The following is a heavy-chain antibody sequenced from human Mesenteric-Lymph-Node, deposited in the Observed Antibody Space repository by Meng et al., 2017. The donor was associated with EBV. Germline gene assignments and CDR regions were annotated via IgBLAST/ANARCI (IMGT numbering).Heavy chain of an antibody. CDR3: AHRTSNCFDP. V-gene: IGHV2-5*02. CDR2: IYWDDDK. J-gene: IGHJ5*02. Sequence: QITLKESCPTRVKPTQTLTLTCTFSGFSLSTSGVGVGWIRQPPGKALEWLALIYWDDDKRYSPSLKTRLTITKDTSENQVVLTMTNMDPVDAATYYCAHRTSNCFDPWGQGTLVTVSS. CDR1: GFSLSTSGVG.